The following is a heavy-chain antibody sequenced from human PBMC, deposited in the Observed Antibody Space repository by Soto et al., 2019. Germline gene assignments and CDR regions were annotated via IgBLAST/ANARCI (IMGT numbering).Heavy chain of an antibody. J-gene: IGHJ4*02. V-gene: IGHV3-21*01. CDR2: ISSTGALM. CDR1: GFILSQYS. CDR3: ARDRLARGITVDSPIEY. D-gene: IGHD6-19*01. Sequence: GGSLRLSCAASGFILSQYSMNCVRQSPGKGLEWVSSISSTGALMYYADSVKGRFTISRDDADNSLYLQMNSLRVEDTAVYYCARDRLARGITVDSPIEYWGQGALVNVSS.